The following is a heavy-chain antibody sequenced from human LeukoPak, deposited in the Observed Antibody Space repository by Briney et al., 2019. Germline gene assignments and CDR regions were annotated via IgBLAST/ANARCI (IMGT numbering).Heavy chain of an antibody. Sequence: GGSLRLSCAASGFIFKKYWMNWVRQVPGKGRECLANIKEDGSETYYAASVKGRFTISRDNPKNLLFLQINSLRVEDTAVYYCARETPRRGETRDGYRWGQGTVVTVSS. J-gene: IGHJ4*02. D-gene: IGHD5-24*01. V-gene: IGHV3-7*01. CDR3: ARETPRRGETRDGYR. CDR2: IKEDGSET. CDR1: GFIFKKYW.